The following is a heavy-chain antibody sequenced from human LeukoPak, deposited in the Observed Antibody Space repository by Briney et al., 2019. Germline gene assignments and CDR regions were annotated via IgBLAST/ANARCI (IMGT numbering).Heavy chain of an antibody. Sequence: PSETLSLTCTISGASISYYYWNWIRQPPGKGLEWIGYIFNTGSTNYDPSPKSRVSMSVDRSKNQFSLKLSAVTAADTAVYFCARGDYGSGTFPFDYWGQGILVTVSS. CDR1: GASISYYY. CDR2: IFNTGST. D-gene: IGHD3-10*01. J-gene: IGHJ4*02. V-gene: IGHV4-59*01. CDR3: ARGDYGSGTFPFDY.